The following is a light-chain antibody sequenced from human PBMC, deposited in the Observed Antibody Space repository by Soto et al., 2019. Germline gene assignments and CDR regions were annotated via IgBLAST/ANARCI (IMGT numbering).Light chain of an antibody. CDR3: HQYGSASAWT. Sequence: EIVLTQSPGTLSLFPGERATLSCRASQSISSNYLAWYQQKPGQAPRLLIHGASNRATGIPDRFSGAGSGTDFTLTISRLEPEDFAVYYCHQYGSASAWTFGQGTKVEIK. J-gene: IGKJ1*01. V-gene: IGKV3-20*01. CDR2: GAS. CDR1: QSISSNY.